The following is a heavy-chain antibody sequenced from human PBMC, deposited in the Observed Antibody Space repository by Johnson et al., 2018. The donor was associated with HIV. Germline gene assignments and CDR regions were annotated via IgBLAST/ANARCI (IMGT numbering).Heavy chain of an antibody. V-gene: IGHV3-30*02. CDR2: IRYDGSNK. D-gene: IGHD1-26*01. J-gene: IGHJ3*02. Sequence: QVLLVESGGGVVQPGGSLRLSCAASGFTFSSYGMHWVRQAPGKGLEWVAFIRYDGSNKYYADSVKGRFTISRDNSKNTLYLQMNSLRAEDTAVYYCAKDPVGATWAFDIGGQGTMVTVSS. CDR1: GFTFSSYG. CDR3: AKDPVGATWAFDI.